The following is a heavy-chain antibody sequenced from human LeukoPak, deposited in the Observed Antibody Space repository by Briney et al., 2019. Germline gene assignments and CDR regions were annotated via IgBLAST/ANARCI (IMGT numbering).Heavy chain of an antibody. D-gene: IGHD4-11*01. Sequence: PGGSLRLSCAPSGFTFSSYAMHWVRQAPGKGLEWVAVISYAGSNKFYADSVRGRATISRDNSKNTLYLQMNNLKTEDTAVYYCARGQHRVTYSDDAFDIWGQGTMVTVSS. J-gene: IGHJ3*02. CDR3: ARGQHRVTYSDDAFDI. CDR1: GFTFSSYA. CDR2: ISYAGSNK. V-gene: IGHV3-30-3*01.